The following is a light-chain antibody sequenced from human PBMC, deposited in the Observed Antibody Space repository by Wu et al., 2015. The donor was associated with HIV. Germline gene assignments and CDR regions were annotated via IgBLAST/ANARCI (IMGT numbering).Light chain of an antibody. J-gene: IGKJ2*01. CDR2: SAS. Sequence: EIVLTQSPGTLSLSPGERATLSCRASQSVTGTNLAWYQHKPGQAPRLLIYSASSRATDIPDRFSGGGSGTDFTLTISGLEPEDFAVYYCQHYRNSYTFGQGTKLEDQT. CDR3: QHYRNSYT. V-gene: IGKV3-20*01. CDR1: QSVTGTN.